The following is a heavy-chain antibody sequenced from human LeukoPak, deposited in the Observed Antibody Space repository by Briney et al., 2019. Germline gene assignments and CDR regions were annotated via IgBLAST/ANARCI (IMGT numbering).Heavy chain of an antibody. CDR3: ARDSGSSRGFDY. J-gene: IGHJ4*02. CDR1: GYSISSSYY. Sequence: SETLSLTCTVSGYSISSSYYWSWIRQPPGKGLEWIGYIYYSGSTNYNPSLKSRVTISVDTSKNQFSLKLSSVTAADTAVYYCARDSGSSRGFDYWGQGTLVTASS. V-gene: IGHV4-61*01. D-gene: IGHD6-13*01. CDR2: IYYSGST.